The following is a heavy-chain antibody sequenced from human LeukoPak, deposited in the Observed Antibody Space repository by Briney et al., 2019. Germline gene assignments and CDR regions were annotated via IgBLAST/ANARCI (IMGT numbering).Heavy chain of an antibody. D-gene: IGHD2-2*01. CDR1: GFTLRSYA. CDR3: AKDPGVVPAHYFDY. J-gene: IGHJ4*02. Sequence: GGSLRLSCAASGFTLRSYAMNWVRQAPGKGLEWVSTVSGGGGSTYYTASVRGRFTISRDNSKNTLSLQMNSLRAEDTAVYYCAKDPGVVPAHYFDYWGQGTLVTVSS. V-gene: IGHV3-23*01. CDR2: VSGGGGST.